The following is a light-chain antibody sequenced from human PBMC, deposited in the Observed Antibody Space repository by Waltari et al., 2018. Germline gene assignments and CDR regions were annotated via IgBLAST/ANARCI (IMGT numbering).Light chain of an antibody. CDR1: QSVGRS. CDR2: DAS. J-gene: IGKJ1*01. V-gene: IGKV3-20*01. Sequence: EIVLTQSPGTLSLSPGERATLACRASQSVGRSLAWYQQKPGQAPRLFIYDASRRATGIPDRFSGSGSGTDFSLTISTLEPEDFAVYYCQHYVRLPATFGQGTKVEI. CDR3: QHYVRLPAT.